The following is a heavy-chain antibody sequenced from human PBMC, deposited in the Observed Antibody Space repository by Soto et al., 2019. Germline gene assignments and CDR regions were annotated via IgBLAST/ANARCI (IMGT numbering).Heavy chain of an antibody. D-gene: IGHD6-19*01. CDR1: GGSISSSNW. Sequence: QVQLQESGPGLVKPSGTLSLTCAVSGGSISSSNWWSWVRQPPGKGLEWLGESYHSGSTNYNPSLKSRVVISVDKSKNQFSLKLSSVTAADTAVYYCARVKSGWYVYSLDYWGQGTLVTVSS. CDR3: ARVKSGWYVYSLDY. V-gene: IGHV4-4*02. CDR2: SYHSGST. J-gene: IGHJ4*02.